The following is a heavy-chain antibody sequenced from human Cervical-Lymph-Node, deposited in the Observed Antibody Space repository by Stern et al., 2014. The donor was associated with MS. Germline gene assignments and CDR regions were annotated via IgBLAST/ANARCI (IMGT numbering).Heavy chain of an antibody. Sequence: VHLVESGGGVVQPGRSLRLSCAASGFTFSRLAMHWVRQAPGKGLEWVSLISYDGSKEDYADSVKGRFTISRDNSKNTLYLQLNSLRVEDTAVYYCATKAPPYCSGASCYEYWGQGTLVTVSS. J-gene: IGHJ4*02. CDR3: ATKAPPYCSGASCYEY. V-gene: IGHV3-30*04. D-gene: IGHD2-15*01. CDR2: ISYDGSKE. CDR1: GFTFSRLA.